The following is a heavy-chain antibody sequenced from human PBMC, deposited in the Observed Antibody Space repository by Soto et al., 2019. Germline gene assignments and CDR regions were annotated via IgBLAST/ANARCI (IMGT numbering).Heavy chain of an antibody. CDR2: ISTGSVN. V-gene: IGHV3-48*03. J-gene: IGHJ4*02. D-gene: IGHD2-15*01. Sequence: GGSLRLSCAASGFTFSAYEMNWIRQAPGKGLEWISYISTGSVNYYTDSVKGRITISRDNAKNSLYLQMNSRRAEDTAVYYCRREARGGGYFDYWGPGTPVTVSS. CDR1: GFTFSAYE. CDR3: RREARGGGYFDY.